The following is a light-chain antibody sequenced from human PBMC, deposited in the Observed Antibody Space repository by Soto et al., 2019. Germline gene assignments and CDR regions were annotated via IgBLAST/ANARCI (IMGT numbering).Light chain of an antibody. CDR2: VAS. CDR1: QSVSSN. J-gene: IGKJ4*01. CDR3: QQYNVWPLT. V-gene: IGKV3-15*01. Sequence: EIVMTQSPATLSVSPEERATLSCRASQSVSSNLAWYQQKPCQTPKLLIYVASTRATGIPARFSGSGSGTEFTLTISSLQSEDFEVYYCQQYNVWPLTFGGGTKVEF.